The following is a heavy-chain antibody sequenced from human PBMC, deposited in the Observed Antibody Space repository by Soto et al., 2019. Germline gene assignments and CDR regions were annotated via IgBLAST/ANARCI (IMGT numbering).Heavy chain of an antibody. D-gene: IGHD5-18*01. CDR2: SNPNSGAT. Sequence: QVYLVQSGAEVRRPGASVKVSCTAFGYILTGYSLHWVRQAPGQGLEWMGRSNPNSGATNSAARFHGRVSMTRDTSISAAYLGLSSLRSDDTAVYYCARGYGSSPNMELRFGMDVWGQGTTISVSS. V-gene: IGHV1-2*06. J-gene: IGHJ6*02. CDR1: GYILTGYS. CDR3: ARGYGSSPNMELRFGMDV.